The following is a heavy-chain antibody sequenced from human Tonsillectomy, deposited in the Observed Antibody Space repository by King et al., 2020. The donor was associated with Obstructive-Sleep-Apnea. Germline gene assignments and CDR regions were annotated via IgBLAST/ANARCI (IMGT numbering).Heavy chain of an antibody. D-gene: IGHD5-24*01. J-gene: IGHJ4*02. CDR3: ARDGMATIIDY. CDR1: GFTFSSYS. CDR2: ISSSSSYI. Sequence: DVQLVESGGGLVKPGGSLRLSCAASGFTFSSYSMNWVRQAPGKGLEWVSSISSSSSYIYYADSVKGRCTRSRDNAKNSLYLQMNSLRAEDTAVYYCARDGMATIIDYWGQGTLVTVSS. V-gene: IGHV3-21*01.